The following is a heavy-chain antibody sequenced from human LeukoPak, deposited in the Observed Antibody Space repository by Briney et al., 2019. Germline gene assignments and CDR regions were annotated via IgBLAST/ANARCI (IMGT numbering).Heavy chain of an antibody. CDR3: AREFHMFPAGGGWFDP. J-gene: IGHJ5*02. V-gene: IGHV3-53*01. CDR1: GFTVSSNY. Sequence: GGSLRLSCAASGFTVSSNYMSWVRQAPGKGLEWVSVIYSGGSTYYADSVEGRFTISRDNTKNTLYLQMNSLRAEDTAVYYCAREFHMFPAGGGWFDPWGQGTLVTVSS. D-gene: IGHD3-10*02. CDR2: IYSGGST.